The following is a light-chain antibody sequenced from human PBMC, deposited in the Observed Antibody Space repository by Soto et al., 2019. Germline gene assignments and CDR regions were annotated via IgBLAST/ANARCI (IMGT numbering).Light chain of an antibody. CDR1: SSDVGGYNY. V-gene: IGLV2-14*01. J-gene: IGLJ1*01. CDR2: EVS. CDR3: SSYTSSSTLGYV. Sequence: QSALTQPASVSGSPGQSITISCTGTSSDVGGYNYVSWYQQHPGKAPKLMIYEVSNRPSGVSNRFSGSKSGNTASLTISGLQAEDEAEYYCSSYTSSSTLGYVFGTGTKLTVL.